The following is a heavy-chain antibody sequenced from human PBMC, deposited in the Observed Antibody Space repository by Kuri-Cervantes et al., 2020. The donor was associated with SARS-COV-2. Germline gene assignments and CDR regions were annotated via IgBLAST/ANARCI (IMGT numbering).Heavy chain of an antibody. V-gene: IGHV4-39*07. CDR3: AILRGCSGGSCF. CDR2: INHSGST. CDR1: GGSISSGGYY. D-gene: IGHD2-15*01. Sequence: ESLKISCTVSGGSISSGGYYWSWIRQPPGKGLEWIGEINHSGSTNYNPSLKSRVTISVDTSKNQFSLKLSSVTAADTAVYYCAILRGCSGGSCFWGQGTLVTVSS. J-gene: IGHJ4*02.